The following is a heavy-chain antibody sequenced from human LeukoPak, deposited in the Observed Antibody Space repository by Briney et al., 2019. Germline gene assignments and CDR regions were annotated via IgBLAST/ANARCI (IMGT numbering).Heavy chain of an antibody. Sequence: ASVKVSCKASGGTFSSYAISWVRQAPGQGLEWMGWISAYNGNTNYAQKLQGRVTMTTDTSTSTAYMELRSLRSDDTAVYYCARGSLYGDYPTSDAFDIWGQGTMVTVSS. CDR2: ISAYNGNT. D-gene: IGHD4-17*01. J-gene: IGHJ3*02. CDR3: ARGSLYGDYPTSDAFDI. V-gene: IGHV1-18*01. CDR1: GGTFSSYA.